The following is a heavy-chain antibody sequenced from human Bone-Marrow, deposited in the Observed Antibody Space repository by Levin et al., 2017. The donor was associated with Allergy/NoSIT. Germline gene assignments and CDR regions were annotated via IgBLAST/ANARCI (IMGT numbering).Heavy chain of an antibody. D-gene: IGHD6-19*01. V-gene: IGHV3-33*01. Sequence: PGGSLRLSCAASGFTFSSYGMHWVRQAPGKGLEWVAVIWYDGINKYYGDSVKGRFTISRDNSKNTLYLHMSSLTAEVTAVYYCARGYTSAWYSERNDYWGQGTLVTVSS. CDR1: GFTFSSYG. CDR3: ARGYTSAWYSERNDY. J-gene: IGHJ4*02. CDR2: IWYDGINK.